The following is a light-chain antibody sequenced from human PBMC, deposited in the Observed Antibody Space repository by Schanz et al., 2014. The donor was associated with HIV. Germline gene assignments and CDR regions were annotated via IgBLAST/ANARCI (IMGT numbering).Light chain of an antibody. V-gene: IGLV1-51*01. J-gene: IGLJ2*01. Sequence: QSVLTQPPSVSGAPGQGVTISCSGGALNVGHNFVSWYQQFPGTAPKLLIFADYQRPSEIPDRISGSKTGTSATLAINGLQTGDEADYYCATWHSSLREVVFGGGTKLTVL. CDR1: ALNVGHNF. CDR2: ADY. CDR3: ATWHSSLREVV.